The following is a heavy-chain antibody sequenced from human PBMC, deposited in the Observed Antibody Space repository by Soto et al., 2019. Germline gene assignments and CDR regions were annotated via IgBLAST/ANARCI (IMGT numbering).Heavy chain of an antibody. CDR3: ARGGSVVVVPAALNAFDI. CDR2: IYRGGST. D-gene: IGHD2-2*01. V-gene: IGHV3-66*01. J-gene: IGHJ3*02. Sequence: EVQLVESGGGLVQPGGSLRLSCAASGFTVSSNYMSWVRQAPGKGLGWVSVIYRGGSTYYADSVKGRFAISRDNSKNTLYLQMNSLRAEDTAVYYCARGGSVVVVPAALNAFDIWGQGTMVTVSS. CDR1: GFTVSSNY.